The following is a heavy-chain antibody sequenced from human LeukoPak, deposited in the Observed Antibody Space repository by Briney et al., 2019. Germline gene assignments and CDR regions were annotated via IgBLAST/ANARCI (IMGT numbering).Heavy chain of an antibody. Sequence: SETLSLTCTVSGGSISSSSYYWGWIRQPPGKGLEWIGSIYYSGSTYYNPSLKSRVTISVDTSKNQFSLKLSSVTAADTAVYYCARVAPAAIGAFDIWGQGTMVTVSS. D-gene: IGHD2-2*02. V-gene: IGHV4-39*07. J-gene: IGHJ3*02. CDR3: ARVAPAAIGAFDI. CDR2: IYYSGST. CDR1: GGSISSSSYY.